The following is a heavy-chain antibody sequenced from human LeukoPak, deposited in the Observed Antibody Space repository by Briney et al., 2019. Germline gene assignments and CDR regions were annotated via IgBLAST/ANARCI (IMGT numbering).Heavy chain of an antibody. J-gene: IGHJ3*02. D-gene: IGHD2-21*01. CDR2: ISVSDSYK. CDR1: GFTFSGHS. V-gene: IGHV3-21*01. Sequence: PGGSLRLPCAASGFTFSGHSMSWVRQAPGTGLEWVSSISVSDSYKYFADSVKGRFTISRDNAKSSLYLQMNSLTAEDTALYYCARLYLDAFDIWGQGTMVTVSS. CDR3: ARLYLDAFDI.